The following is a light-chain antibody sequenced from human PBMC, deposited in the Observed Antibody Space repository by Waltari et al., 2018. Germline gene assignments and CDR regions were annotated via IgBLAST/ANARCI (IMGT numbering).Light chain of an antibody. CDR3: MQSVQCLPGLT. V-gene: IGKV2D-29*01. J-gene: IGKJ4*01. Sequence: DIVMTQTPLSLSVTPGQSASISCKSSQSLLHSDGKTYLYWYLQKPGQPPRLLMYEISNRFSGVPDRFSGSGSGTDFTLRISRVEAEDVGVYYCMQSVQCLPGLTFGGGTKVEIK. CDR2: EIS. CDR1: QSLLHSDGKTY.